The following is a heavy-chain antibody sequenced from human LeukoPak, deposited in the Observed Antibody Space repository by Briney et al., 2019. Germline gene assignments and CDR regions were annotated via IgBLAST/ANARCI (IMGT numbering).Heavy chain of an antibody. CDR2: ISQNSGI. J-gene: IGHJ4*02. D-gene: IGHD6-13*01. V-gene: IGHV3-23*01. CDR1: GFTFTIYA. CDR3: AKDRSGYGSSYDFDY. Sequence: PGGSLRLSCAASGFTFTIYAMSWVRQAPGKGLEWVSSISQNSGIYYSDYVKGRFTISSDNSKNTLFLQMNRLRVEDTAVYYCAKDRSGYGSSYDFDYWGQGTLVTVSS.